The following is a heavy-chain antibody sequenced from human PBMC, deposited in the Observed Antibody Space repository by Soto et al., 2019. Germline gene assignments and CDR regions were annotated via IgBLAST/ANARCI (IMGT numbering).Heavy chain of an antibody. CDR2: LSYDGSDV. D-gene: IGHD3-10*02. Sequence: QVQLVESGGGVVQPGRSLRLSCVASGFTFSDYGMHWVRQAPGKGLEWVARLSYDGSDVYFADSMKGRSTISRDNSKSTLYLQMNGLRPEDTAVYYWAKGYLRSSFDLWGRGTLVTVSS. CDR1: GFTFSDYG. J-gene: IGHJ2*01. V-gene: IGHV3-30*18. CDR3: AKGYLRSSFDL.